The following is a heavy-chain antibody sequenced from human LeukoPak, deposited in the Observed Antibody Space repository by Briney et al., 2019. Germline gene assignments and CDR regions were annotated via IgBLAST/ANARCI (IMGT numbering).Heavy chain of an antibody. V-gene: IGHV3-11*01. CDR1: GFPFSDFY. J-gene: IGHJ4*02. D-gene: IGHD7-27*01. CDR2: ISSSATTI. CDR3: ARDRWGKYYFDY. Sequence: PGGSLRLSCAASGFPFSDFYMSWIRQAPGKGLEWVSYISSSATTIYYTDSVKGRFTISRDNAKSSPYLQMNNLRAEDTAVYYCARDRWGKYYFDYWGLGTLVTVSS.